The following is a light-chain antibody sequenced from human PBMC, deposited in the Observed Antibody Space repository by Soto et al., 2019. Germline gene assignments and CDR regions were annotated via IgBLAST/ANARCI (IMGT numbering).Light chain of an antibody. CDR2: YDD. CDR1: RSNVGNNA. V-gene: IGLV1-36*01. Sequence: QAVVTQPPSVSEAPRQRVTISCSGSRSNVGNNAVNRYQQFPGKPPKLLVYYDDLLPSGVSDRFSGSKSGTSASLAISGLQSEDEADYYCAVWDDSLNGPVFGGGTKVTVL. J-gene: IGLJ3*02. CDR3: AVWDDSLNGPV.